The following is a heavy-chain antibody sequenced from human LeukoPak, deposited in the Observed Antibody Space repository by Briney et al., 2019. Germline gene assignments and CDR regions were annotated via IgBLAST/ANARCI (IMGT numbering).Heavy chain of an antibody. CDR3: ARVVGQQLVRGAYYYYYMDV. Sequence: PSETLSLTCAVYSGSFSNYYWSWIRQPPGKGLEWIGEINQSGSTNYNPSLKSRVTISVDTSKNHFSLKLSSVTAADTAVYYCARVVGQQLVRGAYYYYYMDVWGKGTTVTVSS. J-gene: IGHJ6*03. D-gene: IGHD6-6*01. CDR1: SGSFSNYY. V-gene: IGHV4-34*01. CDR2: INQSGST.